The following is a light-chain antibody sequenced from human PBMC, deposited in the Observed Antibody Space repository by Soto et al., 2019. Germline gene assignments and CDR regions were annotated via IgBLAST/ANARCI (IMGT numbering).Light chain of an antibody. V-gene: IGKV1-33*01. CDR2: DAS. CDR3: QQYENLPPLT. Sequence: DTQMTQSPSSLSASVGDRVTITCQASQNIGNFLSWYQQRPGKAPKLLIYDASNLETGVPSRFSGSGSGTDFTFTINGLQSEDVATYYCQQYENLPPLTFGGGTKVESN. J-gene: IGKJ4*01. CDR1: QNIGNF.